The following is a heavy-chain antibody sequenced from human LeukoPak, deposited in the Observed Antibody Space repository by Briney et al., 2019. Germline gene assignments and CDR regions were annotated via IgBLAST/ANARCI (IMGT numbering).Heavy chain of an antibody. D-gene: IGHD5-24*01. CDR2: INPNSGGT. Sequence: GASVKVSCKASGYTFTGYYLHWVRQAPGQGLAWMGWINPNSGGTNYAQKFQGRVTMTRDTSISTAYMELSRLRSDDTAVYYCARDLRLQFFYYYYYMDVWGKGTTVTVSS. J-gene: IGHJ6*03. CDR3: ARDLRLQFFYYYYYMDV. CDR1: GYTFTGYY. V-gene: IGHV1-2*02.